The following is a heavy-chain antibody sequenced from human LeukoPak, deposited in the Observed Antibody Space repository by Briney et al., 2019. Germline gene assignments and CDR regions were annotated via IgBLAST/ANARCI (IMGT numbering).Heavy chain of an antibody. V-gene: IGHV1-69*06. CDR3: ARGPGYFDSSGYVSDHLYFDH. CDR1: GYTFTSYD. CDR2: IIPVFGSA. Sequence: SVKVSCKASGYTFTSYDINWVRQAPGQGLEWMGGIIPVFGSANYAQRFKGRATITADRSTNTVYMELNSLRSEDTAVYYCARGPGYFDSSGYVSDHLYFDHWGQGNPGHRLL. D-gene: IGHD3-22*01. J-gene: IGHJ4*02.